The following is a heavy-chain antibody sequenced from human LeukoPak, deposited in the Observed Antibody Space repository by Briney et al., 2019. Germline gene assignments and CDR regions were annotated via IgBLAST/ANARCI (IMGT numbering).Heavy chain of an antibody. Sequence: PGGSLRLXCAASGLTFSSYSMNWVRQAPGKGLEWVSSISSSSSYIYYADSVKGRFTISRDNAKNSLYLQMNSLRAEDTAVYYCARDRGTAFDYWGQGTLVTVSS. CDR1: GLTFSSYS. V-gene: IGHV3-21*01. D-gene: IGHD3-10*01. CDR3: ARDRGTAFDY. J-gene: IGHJ4*02. CDR2: ISSSSSYI.